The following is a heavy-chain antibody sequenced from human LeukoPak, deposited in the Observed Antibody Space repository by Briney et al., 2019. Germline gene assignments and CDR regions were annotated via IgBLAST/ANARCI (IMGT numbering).Heavy chain of an antibody. CDR3: AASGDGYSQQPTAY. J-gene: IGHJ4*02. Sequence: ASVNVSCKASGYTFTFYYMHWVRQAPGQGLEWMGWINPNSGGTNYAQKFQGRVIMTRDTSISTAYMELSRLRSDDTAVYYCAASGDGYSQQPTAYWGQGTLVTVSS. D-gene: IGHD5-24*01. CDR2: INPNSGGT. V-gene: IGHV1-2*02. CDR1: GYTFTFYY.